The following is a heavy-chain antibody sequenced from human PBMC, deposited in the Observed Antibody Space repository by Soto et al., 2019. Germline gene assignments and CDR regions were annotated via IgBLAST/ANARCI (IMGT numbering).Heavy chain of an antibody. CDR1: GYTFTNYY. D-gene: IGHD6-13*01. Sequence: QVQLVQSGAEVKNPGASVKVSCKASGYTFTNYYIHWVRQAPGQGLEWLAIINPSGGSTNYAQKFQCRGTLARDTFTRTVDMELSCVRSEDTAIYYCARGLAAGDYWGQGTLVTVSA. J-gene: IGHJ4*02. CDR3: ARGLAAGDY. CDR2: INPSGGST. V-gene: IGHV1-46*01.